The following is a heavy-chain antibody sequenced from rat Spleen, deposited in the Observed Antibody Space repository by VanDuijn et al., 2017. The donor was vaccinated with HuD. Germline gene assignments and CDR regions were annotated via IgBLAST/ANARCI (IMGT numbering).Heavy chain of an antibody. CDR2: MWTSGST. CDR3: ARGNYYSVYLDY. V-gene: IGHV2-45*01. J-gene: IGHJ2*01. CDR1: GFSPTPHN. D-gene: IGHD1-1*01. Sequence: QVQLMESGPGLVQPSETLSLTCTVSGFSPTPHNVHWVRQPPGKGLEWMGVMWTSGSTDYNSALKSRLTIGRDTSKNQVFLKMNSLQSEDTTTYYCARGNYYSVYLDYWGQGVMVTVSS.